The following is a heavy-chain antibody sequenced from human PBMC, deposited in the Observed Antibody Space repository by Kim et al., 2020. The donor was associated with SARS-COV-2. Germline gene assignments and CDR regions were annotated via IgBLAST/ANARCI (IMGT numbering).Heavy chain of an antibody. V-gene: IGHV1-46*01. CDR3: ARDQPYYDFWSGPPGCGMDV. Sequence: ASVKVSCKASGYTFTSYYMHWVRQAPGQGLEWMGIINPSGGSTSYAQKFQGRVTMTRDTSTSTVYMELSSLRSEDTAVYYCARDQPYYDFWSGPPGCGMDVWRQETTVTVSS. J-gene: IGHJ6*02. CDR1: GYTFTSYY. D-gene: IGHD3-3*01. CDR2: INPSGGST.